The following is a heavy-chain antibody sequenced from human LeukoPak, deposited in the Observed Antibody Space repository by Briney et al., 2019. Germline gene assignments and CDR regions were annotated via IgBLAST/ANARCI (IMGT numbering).Heavy chain of an antibody. CDR2: ITTYNGNT. D-gene: IGHD3-3*01. J-gene: IGHJ4*02. Sequence: ASAKVSCKASGYTFRDFGISWMRQAPGQGLEWMGWITTYNGNTNYIQKFQGRVTMTTDTSTSTAYMELRSLRSDDTAVYYCARGPYYDSWSGAGYWGQGTLVTVSS. V-gene: IGHV1-18*01. CDR3: ARGPYYDSWSGAGY. CDR1: GYTFRDFG.